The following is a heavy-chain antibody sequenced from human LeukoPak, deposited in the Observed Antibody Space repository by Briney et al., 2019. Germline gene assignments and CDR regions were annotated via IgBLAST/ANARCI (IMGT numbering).Heavy chain of an antibody. J-gene: IGHJ4*02. V-gene: IGHV1-8*01. D-gene: IGHD1-26*01. Sequence: ASVKVSCKASGYTFTRYDIIWVRQASGQGLEWMGWMNPNSGHTGYAQKFQGRVTMTRTTSINTAYMELTSLTSEDSAVYYCARSIVGVRKRNDYWGQGTLVTVSS. CDR3: ARSIVGVRKRNDY. CDR1: GYTFTRYD. CDR2: MNPNSGHT.